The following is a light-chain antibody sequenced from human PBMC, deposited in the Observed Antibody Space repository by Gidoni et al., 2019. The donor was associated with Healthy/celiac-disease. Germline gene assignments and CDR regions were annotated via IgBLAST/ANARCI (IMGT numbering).Light chain of an antibody. J-gene: IGKJ5*01. CDR2: GAS. CDR1: RSVSSN. V-gene: IGKV3-15*01. CDR3: QQYNNWPSIT. Sequence: EIVMTQSPATLSVSPGERATLSCRASRSVSSNLAWYQQKPGQDHRLLIYGASTRATGIPARFSGSGSGTEFTLTISSLQSEDFAVYYCQQYNNWPSITFGQGTRLEIK.